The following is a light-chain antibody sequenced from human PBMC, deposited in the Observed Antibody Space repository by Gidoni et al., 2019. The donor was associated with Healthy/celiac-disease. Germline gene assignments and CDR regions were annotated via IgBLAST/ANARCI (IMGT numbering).Light chain of an antibody. CDR2: DAS. CDR1: QSVSSY. Sequence: EIVLTQSPATLSLSPGERATLSCRASQSVSSYLAWYQQKPGQAPRLLIYDASNRATGIPARFSGSGSGTDFTLTISSLEPEVFAVYYCQQRSTYTFGQGTKLEIK. J-gene: IGKJ2*01. V-gene: IGKV3-11*01. CDR3: QQRSTYT.